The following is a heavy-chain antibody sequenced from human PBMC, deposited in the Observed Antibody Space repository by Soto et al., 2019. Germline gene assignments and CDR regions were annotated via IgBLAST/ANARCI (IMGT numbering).Heavy chain of an antibody. CDR2: IYYRGNT. D-gene: IGHD3-16*01. V-gene: IGHV4-39*01. Sequence: SETLSLTCSVSGDSINSDKYYWGWIRQPPGKGLEWIGSIYYRGNTYYNPSLQTRVTIPLDKSKSQFSLKLNSVTAADSAVYFCARLGGLATISSYFPFWGQGALVTVS. J-gene: IGHJ4*02. CDR1: GDSINSDKYY. CDR3: ARLGGLATISSYFPF.